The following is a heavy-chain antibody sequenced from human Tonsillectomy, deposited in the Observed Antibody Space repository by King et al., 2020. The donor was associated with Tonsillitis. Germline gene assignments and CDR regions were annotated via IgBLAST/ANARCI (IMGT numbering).Heavy chain of an antibody. V-gene: IGHV2-5*01. CDR1: GFSLSTSGVG. Sequence: TLQESGPTLVKPPQTLTLTCTFSGFSLSTSGVGVGWIRQPPGKALEWLALIYWNDDKRYSPSLKSRLTITKDTSKNQVVLTMTNMDPVDTATYYCAHSEMATFCFDYWGQGTLVTVSS. CDR2: IYWNDDK. D-gene: IGHD5-24*01. J-gene: IGHJ4*02. CDR3: AHSEMATFCFDY.